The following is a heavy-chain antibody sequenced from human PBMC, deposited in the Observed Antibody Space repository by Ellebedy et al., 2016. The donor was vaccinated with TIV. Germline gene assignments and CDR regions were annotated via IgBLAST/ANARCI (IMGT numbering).Heavy chain of an antibody. Sequence: AASVKVSCKASGFTFTNSAVQWVRQARGQRLEWIGWILLGSGETMSAQQFQERVTITRDLSTSTAYLELSSLRSEDTALYYCVTDHLHFVRGTLIAFLFWGQGTLVTVSS. CDR1: GFTFTNSA. CDR3: VTDHLHFVRGTLIAFLF. J-gene: IGHJ4*02. D-gene: IGHD3-10*01. V-gene: IGHV1-58*01. CDR2: ILLGSGET.